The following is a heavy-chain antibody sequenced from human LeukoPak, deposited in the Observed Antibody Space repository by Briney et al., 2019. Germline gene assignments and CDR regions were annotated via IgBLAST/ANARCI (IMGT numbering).Heavy chain of an antibody. D-gene: IGHD3-10*01. V-gene: IGHV1-8*01. J-gene: IGHJ6*02. CDR3: ARVTYYYGSGSYYNYYGMDV. CDR1: GYTFSSYD. Sequence: AASVKVSCKASGYTFSSYDINWVRQATGQGLEWMGWMNPNSDNTGYAQKFQGRVTMTRNTSINTAYMELSSLKSEDTAVYYCARVTYYYGSGSYYNYYGMDVWGQGTTVTVSS. CDR2: MNPNSDNT.